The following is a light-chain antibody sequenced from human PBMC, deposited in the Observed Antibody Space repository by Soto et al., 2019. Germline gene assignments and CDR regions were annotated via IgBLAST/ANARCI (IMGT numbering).Light chain of an antibody. V-gene: IGKV1-39*01. CDR2: AAS. CDR3: QQSYSTPQNT. Sequence: DIQMTQSPSSLSASVGDRVTITCRASQSISSYLNWYQQKPGKAPKLLIYAASSWQSGVPSRFSGSGSGTDFTLTISSLQPEDFSTYYCQQSYSTPQNTFGQGTKLEIK. J-gene: IGKJ2*01. CDR1: QSISSY.